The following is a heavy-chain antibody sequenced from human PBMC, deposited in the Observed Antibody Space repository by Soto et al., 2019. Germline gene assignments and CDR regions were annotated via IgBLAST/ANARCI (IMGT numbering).Heavy chain of an antibody. V-gene: IGHV3-15*01. CDR2: IKSKTDGGTT. CDR3: TTDFTGTPYGGMDV. D-gene: IGHD1-7*01. J-gene: IGHJ6*03. CDR1: GFTFSNAW. Sequence: GGSLRLSCAASGFTFSNAWMSWVRQAPGKGLEWVGRIKSKTDGGTTDYAAPVKGRFTISRDDSKNTLYLQMNSLKTEDTAVYYCTTDFTGTPYGGMDVWGKGTTVTVSS.